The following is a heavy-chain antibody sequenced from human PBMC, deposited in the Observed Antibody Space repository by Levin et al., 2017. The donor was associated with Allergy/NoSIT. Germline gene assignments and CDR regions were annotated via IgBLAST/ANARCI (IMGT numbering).Heavy chain of an antibody. V-gene: IGHV1-18*01. J-gene: IGHJ3*01. CDR3: AREMAATAADTFDV. D-gene: IGHD2-8*01. CDR1: GFTFTFYA. CDR2: ISPYNGDT. Sequence: GESLKISCKASGFTFTFYAFTWVRQAPGQGLEWMGWISPYNGDTKYAQKFQDRVTMTTDTSTSTAYMELRSLRFDDTAVYYCAREMAATAADTFDVWGQGTMVTVSS.